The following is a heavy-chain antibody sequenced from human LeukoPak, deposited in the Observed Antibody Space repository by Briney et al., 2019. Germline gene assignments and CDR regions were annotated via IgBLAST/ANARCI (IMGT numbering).Heavy chain of an antibody. CDR3: ARVSSPPRTNYFDY. V-gene: IGHV3-21*01. D-gene: IGHD6-13*01. CDR1: GFTFRSYS. CDR2: ISSSSSYI. Sequence: PGGSLRLSCAASGFTFRSYSMNWVRQAPGKGLEWVSSISSSSSYIYYADSVKGRFTISRDNAKNSLYLQMNSLRAEDTAVYYCARVSSPPRTNYFDYLGQGTLVTVSS. J-gene: IGHJ4*02.